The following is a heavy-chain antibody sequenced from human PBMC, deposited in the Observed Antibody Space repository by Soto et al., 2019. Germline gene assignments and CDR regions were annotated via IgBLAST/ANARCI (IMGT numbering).Heavy chain of an antibody. CDR1: GFTFTSYG. D-gene: IGHD6-13*01. CDR3: SRGGSSWQPHEDY. J-gene: IGHJ4*02. V-gene: IGHV1-18*01. CDR2: VSAYNGNT. Sequence: QVQLEQSGAEVKKPGASMKVSCKASGFTFTSYGISWVRQAPGQGLEWMGWVSAYNGNTHYAQKLQGRVTMTTDTSTTTAYMELRSLSSDDTAVYYCSRGGSSWQPHEDYWGQGTLVTVSS.